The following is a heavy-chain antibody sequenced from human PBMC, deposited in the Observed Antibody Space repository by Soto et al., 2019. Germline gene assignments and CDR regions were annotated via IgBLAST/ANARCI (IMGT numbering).Heavy chain of an antibody. Sequence: ASVKVSCKASGYTFTSYGISWVRQAPGQGLEWMGWISAYNGNTNYAQKLQGRVTITADESTSTAYMELSSLRSEDTAVYYCARVSSYCGGDCYPVFDYWGQGTLVTVSS. V-gene: IGHV1-18*01. CDR3: ARVSSYCGGDCYPVFDY. CDR2: ISAYNGNT. CDR1: GYTFTSYG. J-gene: IGHJ4*02. D-gene: IGHD2-21*02.